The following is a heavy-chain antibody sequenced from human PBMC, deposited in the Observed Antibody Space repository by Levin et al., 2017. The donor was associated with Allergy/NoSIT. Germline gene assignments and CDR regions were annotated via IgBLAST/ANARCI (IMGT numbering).Heavy chain of an antibody. CDR2: IYYSGST. CDR3: ARGYGSGSYWNVGY. J-gene: IGHJ4*02. Sequence: PSETLSLTCTVSGASVSSGSYYYNWIRQPPGKGLEWIGYIYYSGSTNYNPSLMSRVTILLDTSKNQFSLKLTSVTAADTAVYYCARGYGSGSYWNVGYWGQGTLVTVSS. V-gene: IGHV4-61*01. D-gene: IGHD3-10*01. CDR1: GASVSSGSYY.